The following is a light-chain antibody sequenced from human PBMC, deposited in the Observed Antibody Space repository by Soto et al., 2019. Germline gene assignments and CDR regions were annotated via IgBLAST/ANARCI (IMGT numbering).Light chain of an antibody. CDR1: SSNVGGYHY. Sequence: QSALTQPASVSGSPGQSITISCTGTSSNVGGYHYVSWYQQHTGKAPKLMIYDVSNRPSGVSNRFSGSKSGNTASLTISGLQAEDEADYYCSSYTNSGTVVFGGGTKVTVL. CDR2: DVS. J-gene: IGLJ2*01. V-gene: IGLV2-14*03. CDR3: SSYTNSGTVV.